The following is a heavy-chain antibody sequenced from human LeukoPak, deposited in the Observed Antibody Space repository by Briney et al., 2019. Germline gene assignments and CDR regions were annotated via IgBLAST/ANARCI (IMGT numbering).Heavy chain of an antibody. J-gene: IGHJ2*01. CDR1: GYTFTSYD. CDR2: MNPNSGNT. CDR3: ARVNLGFRDWYFDL. V-gene: IGHV1-8*02. D-gene: IGHD3-10*01. Sequence: ASVKVSCKASGYTFTSYDINWVRQATGQGLEWMGWMNPNSGNTGYAQKLQGRVTMTTDTSASTAYMELSSLRSEDTAVYYCARVNLGFRDWYFDLWGRGTLVTVSS.